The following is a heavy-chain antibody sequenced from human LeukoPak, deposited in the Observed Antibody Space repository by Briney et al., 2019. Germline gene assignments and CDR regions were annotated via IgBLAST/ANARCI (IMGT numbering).Heavy chain of an antibody. V-gene: IGHV4-59*01. CDR3: ARDYDSSGYSGFDY. J-gene: IGHJ4*02. D-gene: IGHD3-22*01. CDR1: GGSISSYY. Sequence: PSETLSLTCTVSGGSISSYYWSWIRQPPGKGLERIGYIYYSGSTNYNPSLKSRVTISVDTSKNQFSLKLSSVTAADTAVYYCARDYDSSGYSGFDYWGQGTLVTVSS. CDR2: IYYSGST.